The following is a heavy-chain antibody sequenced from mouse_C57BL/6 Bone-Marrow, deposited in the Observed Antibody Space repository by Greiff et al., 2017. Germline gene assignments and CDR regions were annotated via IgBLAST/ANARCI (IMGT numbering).Heavy chain of an antibody. CDR1: VFNIKDDY. CDR3: TRNYYGSRGAPAWFAY. CDR2: IDPENGDT. D-gene: IGHD1-1*01. J-gene: IGHJ3*01. V-gene: IGHV14-4*01. Sequence: VQLQQSGAELVRPGASVKLSCTASVFNIKDDYMHWVKQRPEQGLEWIGWIDPENGDTEYASKFQGKATITADTSSNTAYLQLSSLTSEDTAVYYCTRNYYGSRGAPAWFAYWGQGTLVTVSA.